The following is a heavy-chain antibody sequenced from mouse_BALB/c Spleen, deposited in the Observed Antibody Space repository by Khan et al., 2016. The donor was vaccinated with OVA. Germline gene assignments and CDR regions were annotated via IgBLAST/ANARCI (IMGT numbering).Heavy chain of an antibody. J-gene: IGHJ4*01. V-gene: IGHV2-6-7*01. Sequence: QMQLEESGPGLVAPSQSLSITCTVSGFSLTGYGVNWVRQPPGKGLEWLGMIWGDGSTDYNSALKSRLSISKDNSTSQVFLKMNSLQTDDTARYYCASADSYGRALDYWGQGTSVTVSS. CDR1: GFSLTGYG. CDR2: IWGDGST. D-gene: IGHD1-1*01. CDR3: ASADSYGRALDY.